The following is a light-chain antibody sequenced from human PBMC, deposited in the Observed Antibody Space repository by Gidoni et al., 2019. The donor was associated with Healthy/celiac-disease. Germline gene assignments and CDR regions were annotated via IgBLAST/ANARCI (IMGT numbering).Light chain of an antibody. CDR3: SSYTSSSTLV. J-gene: IGLJ2*01. Sequence: QSALTQPDSVSGSPGQSITISCTGTSSDVGGYNYVSWYQQHPGKAPKLMIYVCSNRPSGVSNRFSGSKAGNTASLTISGLQAEDEADYYCSSYTSSSTLVFGGGTKLTVL. CDR2: VCS. V-gene: IGLV2-14*01. CDR1: SSDVGGYNY.